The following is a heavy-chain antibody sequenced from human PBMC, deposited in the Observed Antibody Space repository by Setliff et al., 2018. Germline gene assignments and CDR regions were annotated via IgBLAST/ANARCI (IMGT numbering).Heavy chain of an antibody. V-gene: IGHV7-4-1*02. J-gene: IGHJ4*01. CDR1: GYSLSNYV. CDR2: INTKTGDP. D-gene: IGHD4-17*01. CDR3: ARADHLVTTTFDY. Sequence: ASVKVSCKASGYSLSNYVMNWVRQAPGQGPEWMGWINTKTGDPSYAQGYTGRFAFSLDTSDSTTYLDISTLKAEDTAAYFCARADHLVTTTFDYWGQGTLVTVSS.